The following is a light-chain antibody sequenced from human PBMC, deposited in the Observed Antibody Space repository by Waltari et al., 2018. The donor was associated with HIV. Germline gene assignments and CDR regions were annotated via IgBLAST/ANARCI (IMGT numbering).Light chain of an antibody. Sequence: IQMIQSPSTLSASSGDRATITCRSRQNINNWLAWYQQKLGRPPNLVIYQAYTLESGVPSRFSDSGSWTEFTLTISSLQPEDSATYYCQKYNGEFGQGTKLEI. J-gene: IGKJ2*01. CDR1: QNINNW. CDR2: QAY. V-gene: IGKV1-5*03. CDR3: QKYNGE.